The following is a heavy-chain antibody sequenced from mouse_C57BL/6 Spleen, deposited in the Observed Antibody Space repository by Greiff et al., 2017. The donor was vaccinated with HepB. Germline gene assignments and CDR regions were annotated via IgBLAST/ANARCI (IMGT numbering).Heavy chain of an antibody. V-gene: IGHV1-54*01. J-gene: IGHJ4*01. CDR2: INPGSGGT. CDR3: ARTYSNYRAMDY. CDR1: GYAFTNYL. D-gene: IGHD2-5*01. Sequence: QVQLKQSGAELVRPGTSVKVSCKASGYAFTNYLIEWVKQRPGQGLEWIGVINPGSGGTNYNEKFKGKATLTAYKSSSTAYMQLSSLTSEDSAVYFCARTYSNYRAMDYWGQGTSVTVSS.